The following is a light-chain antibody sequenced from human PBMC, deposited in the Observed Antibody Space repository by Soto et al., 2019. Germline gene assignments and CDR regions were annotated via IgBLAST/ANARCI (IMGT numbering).Light chain of an antibody. CDR2: AAS. CDR3: QQYYSYPRT. J-gene: IGKJ1*01. Sequence: AIRMTQSPSSLSASTGDRVTITCRASQGISSYLAWYQQKPGKAPKLLIYAASTLQSGVPSRFSGSGSGTAFTLTISCLQSEDFATYYCQQYYSYPRTVGQGTKVDIK. V-gene: IGKV1-8*01. CDR1: QGISSY.